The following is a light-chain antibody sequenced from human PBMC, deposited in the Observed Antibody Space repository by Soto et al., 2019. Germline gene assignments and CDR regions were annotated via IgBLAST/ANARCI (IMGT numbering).Light chain of an antibody. V-gene: IGLV2-14*01. Sequence: QSALTQPASVSGSPGQSITISCTGTSSDVGGYNYVSWYQQLPGKAPKLMIYDVSDRPSGVSNRFSGSKSGNTASLTISGLQAEDEADYYCSSYTSSTLYVFGTETKVTV. CDR1: SSDVGGYNY. CDR3: SSYTSSTLYV. CDR2: DVS. J-gene: IGLJ1*01.